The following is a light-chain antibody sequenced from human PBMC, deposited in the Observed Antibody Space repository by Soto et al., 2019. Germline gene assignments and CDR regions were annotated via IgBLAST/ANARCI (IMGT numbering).Light chain of an antibody. V-gene: IGKV3-11*01. CDR3: QQYDASPPYT. J-gene: IGKJ2*01. CDR1: QSVSSY. Sequence: EIVLTQSPATLSLSPGERATLSCRASQSVSSYLAWYQQKPGQAPRLLIYDASNRATGIPARFSGSGSGTDFTLTISSLEPEDSAVYYCQQYDASPPYTFGQGTKLEIK. CDR2: DAS.